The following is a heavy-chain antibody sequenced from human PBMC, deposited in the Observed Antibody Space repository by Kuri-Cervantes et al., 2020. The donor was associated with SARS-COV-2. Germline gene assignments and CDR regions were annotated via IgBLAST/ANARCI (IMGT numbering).Heavy chain of an antibody. D-gene: IGHD4-17*01. CDR2: ISGSGGST. V-gene: IGHV3-23*01. CDR1: GFTFSGYA. J-gene: IGHJ4*02. CDR3: AVAVYYVDSQFDY. Sequence: GGSLRLFCAASGFTFSGYATSWVLQAPGKGLEWVSAISGSGGSTYYADSVKGRFTISRDNAKNSLYLQMNSPRAEDTAVYYCAVAVYYVDSQFDYLGQGTLVTVSS.